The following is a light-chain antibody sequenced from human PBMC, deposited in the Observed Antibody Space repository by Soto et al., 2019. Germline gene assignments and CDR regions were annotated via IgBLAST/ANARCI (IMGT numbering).Light chain of an antibody. J-gene: IGKJ4*01. CDR1: QSVRSN. Sequence: EIVMTQSPATLSVSPGERATLSCRASQSVRSNLAWYQQKPGQAPRLLFYGASNRATGIPDRFSGSGSGTDFTLTISSLEPEDFAVYYCQQRSNWPGLTFGGGTKVDIK. V-gene: IGKV3-11*01. CDR3: QQRSNWPGLT. CDR2: GAS.